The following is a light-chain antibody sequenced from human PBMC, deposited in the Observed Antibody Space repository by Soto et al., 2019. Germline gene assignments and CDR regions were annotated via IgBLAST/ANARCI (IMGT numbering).Light chain of an antibody. J-gene: IGLJ3*02. V-gene: IGLV2-14*01. CDR2: EVS. CDR3: SSYTSNFTVL. CDR1: SSDVGGYNY. Sequence: QSALTQPASVSGSPGRSITISCTGTSSDVGGYNYVSWYQQHPGKAPKLIIYEVSNRPSGISNRFSGSKSGNTASLTISGRQAEDEADDYCSSYTSNFTVLFGGGTKLTVL.